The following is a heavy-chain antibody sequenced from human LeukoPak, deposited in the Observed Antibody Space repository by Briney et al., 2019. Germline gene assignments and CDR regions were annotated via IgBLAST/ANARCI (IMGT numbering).Heavy chain of an antibody. D-gene: IGHD3-22*01. V-gene: IGHV4-59*08. CDR1: GGSISSYY. J-gene: IGHJ6*03. Sequence: SETLSLTCTVSGGSISSYYWSWIRQPPGKGLEWIGYIYYSGSTNHNPSLKSRVTISVDTSKNQFSLKLSSVTAADTAVYYCSIITMIPGVQDYYYYMDVWGKGTTVTISS. CDR3: SIITMIPGVQDYYYYMDV. CDR2: IYYSGST.